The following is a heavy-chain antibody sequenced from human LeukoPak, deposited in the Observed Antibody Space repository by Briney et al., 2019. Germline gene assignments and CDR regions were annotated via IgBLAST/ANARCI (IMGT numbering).Heavy chain of an antibody. V-gene: IGHV4-38-2*02. CDR1: GYSISSGYY. CDR2: IYHSGST. Sequence: SETLSLTCTVSGYSISSGYYWGWIRQPPGKGLEWIGSIYHSGSTYYNPSLKSRVTISVDTSKNQFSLKLSSVTAADTAVYYCARDRRAFDIWGQGTMVTVSS. J-gene: IGHJ3*02. CDR3: ARDRRAFDI.